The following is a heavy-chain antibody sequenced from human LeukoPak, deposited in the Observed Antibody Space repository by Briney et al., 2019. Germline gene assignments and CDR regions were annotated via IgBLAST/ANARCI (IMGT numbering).Heavy chain of an antibody. V-gene: IGHV3-7*05. D-gene: IGHD6-13*01. CDR1: GFTFSSYW. Sequence: GGSLRLSCAASGFTFSSYWMSWVRQAPGKGLEWVANIKQDGVEQYYVDSVEGRFTISRDNAKSSLFLQMNSLRAEDTAVYYCARIAQRSFDPCGQGTLVTVSS. CDR3: ARIAQRSFDP. J-gene: IGHJ5*02. CDR2: IKQDGVEQ.